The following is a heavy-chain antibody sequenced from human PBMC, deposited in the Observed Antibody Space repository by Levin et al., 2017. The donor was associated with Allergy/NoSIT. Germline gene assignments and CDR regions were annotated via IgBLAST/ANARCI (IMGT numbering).Heavy chain of an antibody. V-gene: IGHV4-4*02. Sequence: SQTLSLPCAVSGGSIRSSNWWSWVRQPPGKGLEWIGEIYHSGSTNYNPSLKSRVTISVDKSKNQFSLKLSSVTAADTAVYYCARDERVAGNYFDYWGQGTLVTVSS. CDR2: IYHSGST. J-gene: IGHJ4*02. CDR1: GGSIRSSNW. CDR3: ARDERVAGNYFDY. D-gene: IGHD6-19*01.